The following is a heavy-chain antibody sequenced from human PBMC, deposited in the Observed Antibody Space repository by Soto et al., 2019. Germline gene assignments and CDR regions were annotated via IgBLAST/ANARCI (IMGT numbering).Heavy chain of an antibody. V-gene: IGHV3-23*01. D-gene: IGHD2-21*02. CDR2: VSASGGNT. CDR1: GFTFSTYA. Sequence: EVQLLESGGGLVQPGGSLRLSCAASGFTFSTYAMSWVRQAPGKGLEWVSTVSASGGNTYYADSVKGRFTISRDNSKNTLFLQMNTLRAEDTAIFYCARGWGRDNWGQGTLVTVSS. J-gene: IGHJ4*02. CDR3: ARGWGRDN.